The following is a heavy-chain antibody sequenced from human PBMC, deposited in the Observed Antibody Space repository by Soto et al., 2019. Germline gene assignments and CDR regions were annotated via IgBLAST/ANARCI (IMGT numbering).Heavy chain of an antibody. J-gene: IGHJ4*02. V-gene: IGHV3-30-3*01. Sequence: QVQLAESGGGVVQPGRSLRLSCAASGFTFSSYAMHWVRQAPGKGLEWVAVISYDGSNKYYADSVKGRFTISRDNSKNTLYLQMNSLRAEDTAVYYCARVTQSDSSGYYSLIDYWGQGTLVTVSS. CDR2: ISYDGSNK. D-gene: IGHD3-22*01. CDR3: ARVTQSDSSGYYSLIDY. CDR1: GFTFSSYA.